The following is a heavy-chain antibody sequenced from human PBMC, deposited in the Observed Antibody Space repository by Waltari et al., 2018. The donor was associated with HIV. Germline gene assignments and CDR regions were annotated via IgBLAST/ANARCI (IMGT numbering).Heavy chain of an antibody. D-gene: IGHD3-3*01. J-gene: IGHJ5*02. Sequence: QVQLLQSGPEMKRPGASVRLSCSVSGCCLGTCAISWIRQAPGKGLEWLGGIIPVFDATNYAQQFQGRVTISADESTTTAYMDLTNLKFDDAAIYYCAWSRAVTPQFDNYFAPWGQGTLVTVSS. CDR1: GCCLGTCA. CDR2: IIPVFDAT. V-gene: IGHV1-69*01. CDR3: AWSRAVTPQFDNYFAP.